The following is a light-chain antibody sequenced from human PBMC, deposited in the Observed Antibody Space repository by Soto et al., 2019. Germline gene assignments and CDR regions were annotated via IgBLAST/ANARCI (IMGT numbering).Light chain of an antibody. CDR2: GAS. Sequence: EIVMTHSPVTLSMSPCERATLSGRAGQSVSSNLAWYQQKPGQAPRLLIYGASTRATGIPARFTGSGSGTEFTLTISSLQFDDSAVYYCQQYNNWWTFGQGTKV. V-gene: IGKV3-15*01. J-gene: IGKJ1*01. CDR1: QSVSSN. CDR3: QQYNNWWT.